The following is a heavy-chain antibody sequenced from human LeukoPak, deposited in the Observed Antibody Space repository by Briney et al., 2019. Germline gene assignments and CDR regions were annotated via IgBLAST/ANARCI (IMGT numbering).Heavy chain of an antibody. CDR2: ISYDGSNK. D-gene: IGHD6-6*01. CDR3: ARDPYSSSSGGY. J-gene: IGHJ4*02. Sequence: GGSLRLSCAASGFTFSSYGMHWVRRAPGKGLEWVAIISYDGSNKYYADSVKGRFTISRDNSKNTLYLQMNSLRAEDTAVYYCARDPYSSSSGGYWGQGTVVTVSS. V-gene: IGHV3-30*03. CDR1: GFTFSSYG.